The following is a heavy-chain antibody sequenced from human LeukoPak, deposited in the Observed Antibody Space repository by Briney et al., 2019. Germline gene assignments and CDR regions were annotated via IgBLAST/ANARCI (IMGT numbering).Heavy chain of an antibody. CDR1: GGSFSGYY. CDR3: ARAPSRYCSGGSCYGNA. V-gene: IGHV3-21*01. D-gene: IGHD2-15*01. J-gene: IGHJ4*02. Sequence: ETLSLTCAVYGGSFSGYYWNWVRQAPGKGLEWVSSISSSSSYIYYADSVKGRFTISRDNAKNSLYLQMNSLRAEDTAVYYCARAPSRYCSGGSCYGNAWGQGTLVTVSS. CDR2: ISSSSSYI.